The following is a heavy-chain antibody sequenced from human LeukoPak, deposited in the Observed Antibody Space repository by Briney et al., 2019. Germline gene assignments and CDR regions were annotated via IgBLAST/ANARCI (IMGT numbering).Heavy chain of an antibody. CDR3: ARGQLGKYYYYGMDV. V-gene: IGHV4-59*01. D-gene: IGHD7-27*01. CDR1: GGSISSYY. CDR2: IYYSGST. Sequence: SETLSLTCTVSGGSISSYYWSWIRQPPGKGLEWIGYIYYSGSTNYNPSLKSRVTISVDTSKNQFSLKLSSVTAADTAVYYCARGQLGKYYYYGMDVWGQGTTVTVSS. J-gene: IGHJ6*02.